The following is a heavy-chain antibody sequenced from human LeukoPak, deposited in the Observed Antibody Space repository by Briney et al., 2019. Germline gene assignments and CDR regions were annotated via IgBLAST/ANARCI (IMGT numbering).Heavy chain of an antibody. CDR1: GYSFPTYW. CDR3: ARPPSRGYSSSFEY. Sequence: GESLKISCKGSGYSFPTYWIAWVRQMPGEGLEWMGIIYPDESNIRYSPSFQGQVTISADKSNSTAYLQWSSLRASDTAMYYCARPPSRGYSSSFEYWGQGTLVTVSS. V-gene: IGHV5-51*01. CDR2: IYPDESNI. J-gene: IGHJ4*02. D-gene: IGHD2-2*03.